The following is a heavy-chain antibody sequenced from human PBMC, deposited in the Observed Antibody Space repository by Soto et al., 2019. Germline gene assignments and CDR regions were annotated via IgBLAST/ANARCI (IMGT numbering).Heavy chain of an antibody. Sequence: SETLSLTCTVSGGSISSGGYYWSWIRQHPGKGLEWIGYIYYSGSTYYNPSLKSRVTISVDTSKNQFSLKLSSVTAADTAVYYCARTYYGGLRWLDPWGQGTLVTVSS. CDR1: GGSISSGGYY. CDR3: ARTYYGGLRWLDP. D-gene: IGHD3-10*01. CDR2: IYYSGST. V-gene: IGHV4-31*03. J-gene: IGHJ5*02.